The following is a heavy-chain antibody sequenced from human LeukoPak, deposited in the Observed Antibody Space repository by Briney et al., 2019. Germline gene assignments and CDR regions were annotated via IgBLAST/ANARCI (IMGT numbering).Heavy chain of an antibody. CDR3: ATRVEPVNYYYYMDV. J-gene: IGHJ6*03. D-gene: IGHD2-2*01. CDR2: IQYDGSNE. V-gene: IGHV3-30*02. CDR1: GFTFSSYG. Sequence: PGGSLRLSCAASGFTFSSYGVHWVRQAPGKGLQWVAFIQYDGSNEYYADSVKGRFTISRDNSKNMLYLQMNSLRAEDTAVYYCATRVEPVNYYYYMDVWGKGTTVTVS.